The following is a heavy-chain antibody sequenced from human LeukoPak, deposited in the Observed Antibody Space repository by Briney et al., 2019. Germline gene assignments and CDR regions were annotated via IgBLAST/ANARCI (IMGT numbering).Heavy chain of an antibody. CDR2: ISYDGSNK. CDR1: GFTFSSYG. D-gene: IGHD6-19*01. CDR3: AKGLFEQWLVDY. V-gene: IGHV3-30*18. J-gene: IGHJ4*02. Sequence: GGSLRLSCAASGFTFSSYGMHWVRQAPGKGLEWVAVISYDGSNKYHADSVKGRFTISRDNSKNTLYLQMNSLRAEDTAVYYCAKGLFEQWLVDYWGQGTLVTVSS.